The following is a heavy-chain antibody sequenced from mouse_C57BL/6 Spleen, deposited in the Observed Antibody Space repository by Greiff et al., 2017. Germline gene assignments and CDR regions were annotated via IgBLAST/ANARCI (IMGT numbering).Heavy chain of an antibody. CDR1: GYTFTGYW. CDR2: ILPGSGST. V-gene: IGHV1-9*01. CDR3: ARGDYSNRGYAMDY. J-gene: IGHJ4*01. D-gene: IGHD2-5*01. Sequence: VQLQQSGAELMKPGASVKLSCKATGYTFTGYWIEWVKQRPGHGLEWIGEILPGSGSTTYNEKFKGKATFTADTSSNTAYMQLSSLTTEDSAIYYCARGDYSNRGYAMDYWGQGTSVTVSS.